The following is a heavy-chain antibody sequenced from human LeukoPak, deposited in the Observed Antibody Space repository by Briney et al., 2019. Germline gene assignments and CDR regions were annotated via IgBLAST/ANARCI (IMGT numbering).Heavy chain of an antibody. J-gene: IGHJ3*02. CDR2: IYSGGST. CDR1: GFTFSDYY. Sequence: PGGSLRLSCAASGFTFSDYYMSWVRQAPGKGLEWVSVIYSGGSTYYADSVKGRFTISRDNSKNTLYLQMNSLRAEDTAVYYCARGNWNYGESNAFDIWGQGTMVTVSS. CDR3: ARGNWNYGESNAFDI. V-gene: IGHV3-66*02. D-gene: IGHD1-7*01.